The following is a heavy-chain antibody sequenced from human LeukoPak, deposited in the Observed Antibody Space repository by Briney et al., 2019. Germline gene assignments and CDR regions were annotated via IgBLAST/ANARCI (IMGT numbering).Heavy chain of an antibody. CDR3: ARALQAYYLDY. V-gene: IGHV3-11*01. J-gene: IGHJ4*02. CDR1: GFTLSGHY. CDR2: ISSGGTT. Sequence: GGSLRLSCAASGFTLSGHYMSWIRQAPGKGLEWVSKISSGGTTYYADSLKGRFTISRDNAKNSLYLQTNSLRAEDTAVYYCARALQAYYLDYWGQGTLVTVSS.